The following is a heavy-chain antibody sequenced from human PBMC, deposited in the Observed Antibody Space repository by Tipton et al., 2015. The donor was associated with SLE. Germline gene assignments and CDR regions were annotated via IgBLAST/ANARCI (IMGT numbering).Heavy chain of an antibody. J-gene: IGHJ4*02. Sequence: GLVKPSETLSLTCNVSGVSINSNTFYWGWIRQPPEKGLEWIATIFYSGYTYSNPSLKSRVTVSLDTSKNQFSLKMSSLTAADTAVYFCATAQRGFGSSLDYWAREPWSPSPQ. CDR1: GVSINSNTFY. CDR2: IFYSGYT. CDR3: ATAQRGFGSSLDY. V-gene: IGHV4-39*01. D-gene: IGHD5-18*01.